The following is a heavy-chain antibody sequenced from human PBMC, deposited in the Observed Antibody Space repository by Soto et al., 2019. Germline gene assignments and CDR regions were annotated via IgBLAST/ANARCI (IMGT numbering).Heavy chain of an antibody. CDR1: GYRFTSYW. J-gene: IGHJ6*02. D-gene: IGHD1-1*01. Sequence: GESLKISCKGSGYRFTSYWIAWVRQMPGKGLEWMGIIYPGDSDTRYSPSFQGQVTISADKSISTAYLQWSSLKASDTAMYYCARQSRGGGTAGLYYYYGMEVSGQGTTVTVSS. CDR3: ARQSRGGGTAGLYYYYGMEV. V-gene: IGHV5-51*01. CDR2: IYPGDSDT.